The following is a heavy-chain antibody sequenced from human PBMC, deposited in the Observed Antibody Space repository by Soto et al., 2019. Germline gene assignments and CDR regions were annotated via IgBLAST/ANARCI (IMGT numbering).Heavy chain of an antibody. CDR1: GGSFSGYY. D-gene: IGHD3-3*01. CDR2: INHSGST. Sequence: SETQSLTCAVYGGSFSGYYWSWIRQPPGKGLEWIGEINHSGSTNYNPSLKSRVTISVDTSKNQFSLKLSSVTAADTAVYYCAIGRPYYDFWSGYLDWGQGTLVTVSS. J-gene: IGHJ4*02. V-gene: IGHV4-34*01. CDR3: AIGRPYYDFWSGYLD.